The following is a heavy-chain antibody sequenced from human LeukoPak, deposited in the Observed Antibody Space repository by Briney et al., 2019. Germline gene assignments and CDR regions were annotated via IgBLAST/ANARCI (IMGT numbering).Heavy chain of an antibody. D-gene: IGHD4-17*01. CDR1: GFTFSTSW. J-gene: IGHJ4*02. V-gene: IGHV3-7*01. Sequence: PGGSLRLSCAASGFTFSTSWMSWVRQAPGKGLEWVANMIYDGRLIYYVDFVKGRFTTSRDNAKNALYLQMNSLRAEDTAVYYCARDPSYGALDYWGQGTLVTVSS. CDR2: MIYDGRLI. CDR3: ARDPSYGALDY.